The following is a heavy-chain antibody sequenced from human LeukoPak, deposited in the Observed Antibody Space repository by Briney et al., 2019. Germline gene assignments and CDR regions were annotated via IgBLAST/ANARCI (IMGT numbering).Heavy chain of an antibody. J-gene: IGHJ6*02. CDR3: ARDTPSPYSSGWYTHYYYGMDV. CDR1: GGSISSYY. V-gene: IGHV4-59*01. D-gene: IGHD6-19*01. Sequence: SETLSLTCTVSGGSISSYYWSWIRQPPGKGLEWIGYIYYSGSTNYNPSLKSRVTISVDTSKNQFSLKLSSVTAADTAVYYCARDTPSPYSSGWYTHYYYGMDVWGQGTTVTVSS. CDR2: IYYSGST.